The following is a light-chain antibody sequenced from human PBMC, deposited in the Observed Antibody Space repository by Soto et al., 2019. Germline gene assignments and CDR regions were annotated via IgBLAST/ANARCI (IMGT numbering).Light chain of an antibody. Sequence: EIVLTQSPGTLSLSPGERATLSCRASQSVSSSYLAWYQQKPGQAPRLLIYGTSSRATGIPDRFSGSGSGTDFTLTISRLEPEDFAVYYCQQYGTSLFSFDPGTKVDIK. J-gene: IGKJ3*01. CDR2: GTS. CDR1: QSVSSSY. CDR3: QQYGTSLFS. V-gene: IGKV3-20*01.